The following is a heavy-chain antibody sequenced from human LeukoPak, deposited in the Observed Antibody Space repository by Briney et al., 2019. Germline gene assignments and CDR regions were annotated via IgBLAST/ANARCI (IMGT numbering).Heavy chain of an antibody. J-gene: IGHJ6*02. CDR3: ATSMGVPAAFVGDGYYYYYGMDV. Sequence: PGGSLRLSCAASGFTFSSYAMHWVRQAPGKGLEWVAVISYDGSNKYYADSVKARFTISRDNSKNTLYLQMNSLRAEDTAVYYCATSMGVPAAFVGDGYYYYYGMDVWGQGTTVTVSS. CDR1: GFTFSSYA. V-gene: IGHV3-30-3*01. D-gene: IGHD2-2*01. CDR2: ISYDGSNK.